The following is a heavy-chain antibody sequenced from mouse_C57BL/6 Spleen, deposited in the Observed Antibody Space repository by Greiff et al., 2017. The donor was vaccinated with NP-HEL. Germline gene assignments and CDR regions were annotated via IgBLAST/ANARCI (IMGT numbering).Heavy chain of an antibody. V-gene: IGHV5-6*01. CDR3: ARHGSSYWFAY. Sequence: EVNLVESGGDLVKPGGSLKLSCAASGFTFSSYGMSWVRQTPDKRLEWVATISSGGSYTYYPDSVKGRFTISRDNAKNTLYLQMSSLKSEDTAMYYCARHGSSYWFAYWGQGTLVTVSA. CDR2: ISSGGSYT. D-gene: IGHD1-1*01. J-gene: IGHJ3*01. CDR1: GFTFSSYG.